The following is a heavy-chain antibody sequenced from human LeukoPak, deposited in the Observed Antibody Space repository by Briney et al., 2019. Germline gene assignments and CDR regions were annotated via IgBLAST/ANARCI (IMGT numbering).Heavy chain of an antibody. D-gene: IGHD6-13*01. CDR3: AKDRVPYSSSWYPNWFDP. Sequence: GGSLRLSCAASRFTFSSYAMSWVRQAPGKGLEWVSAISGSGGSTYYADSVKGRFTISRDNSKNTLYLQMNSLRAEDTAVYYCAKDRVPYSSSWYPNWFDPWGQGTLVTVSS. CDR1: RFTFSSYA. CDR2: ISGSGGST. V-gene: IGHV3-23*01. J-gene: IGHJ5*02.